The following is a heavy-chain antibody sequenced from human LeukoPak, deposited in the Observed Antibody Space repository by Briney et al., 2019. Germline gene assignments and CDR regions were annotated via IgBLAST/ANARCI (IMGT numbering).Heavy chain of an antibody. CDR3: ARRSIGITIFGVVRAFDI. J-gene: IGHJ3*02. CDR2: INHSGST. D-gene: IGHD3-3*01. CDR1: GGSFSVYY. Sequence: SETLSLTCAVYGGSFSVYYWRWIRQPPGKGLECIGEINHSGSTNYNPPLKSRVTISVDTSKNQFSLKLSSVTAADTAVYYCARRSIGITIFGVVRAFDIWGQGTMVTVSS. V-gene: IGHV4-34*01.